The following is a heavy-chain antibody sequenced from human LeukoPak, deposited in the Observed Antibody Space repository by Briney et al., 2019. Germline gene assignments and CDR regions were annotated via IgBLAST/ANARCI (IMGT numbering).Heavy chain of an antibody. D-gene: IGHD2-2*01. J-gene: IGHJ4*02. CDR2: ISAYNGNT. CDR1: GYTFTSYG. CDR3: ARDQLSYCSSTSCYAIDY. Sequence: ASVKVSCKASGYTFTSYGISWVRQAPGQGLEWMGWISAYNGNTNYAQKLQGRVTMTTDTSTSTAYMELRSLRSDDTAVYYCARDQLSYCSSTSCYAIDYRGQGTLVTVSS. V-gene: IGHV1-18*01.